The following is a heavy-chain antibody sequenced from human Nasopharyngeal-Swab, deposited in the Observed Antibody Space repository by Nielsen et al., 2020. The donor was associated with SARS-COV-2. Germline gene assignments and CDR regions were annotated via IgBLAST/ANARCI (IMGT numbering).Heavy chain of an antibody. Sequence: GESLKISCAASGFAYNNYAMNWVRQAPGKGLEWVSVISGSGDTTYYADSVKGRFTISRDNSKNTLYLQMNSLTAEDTAVYFCAKGRNRLLVTGTLFDYWGQGTLVTVSS. V-gene: IGHV3-23*01. CDR3: AKGRNRLLVTGTLFDY. CDR2: ISGSGDTT. D-gene: IGHD6-19*01. J-gene: IGHJ4*02. CDR1: GFAYNNYA.